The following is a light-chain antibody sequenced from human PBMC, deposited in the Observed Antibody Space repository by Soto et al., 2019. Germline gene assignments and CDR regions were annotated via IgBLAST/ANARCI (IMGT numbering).Light chain of an antibody. CDR1: QSLSVSY. V-gene: IGKV3-20*01. CDR2: STS. Sequence: EIVLTQSPGTLSLSPGDRATLSCRASQSLSVSYIAWYQQKPGQDPRLLIYSTSTRAAGIPDRFTGRGSGTHFTLAISRLEPEDFAVYYCHQFGDSPQTFGQGTTVEV. J-gene: IGKJ1*01. CDR3: HQFGDSPQT.